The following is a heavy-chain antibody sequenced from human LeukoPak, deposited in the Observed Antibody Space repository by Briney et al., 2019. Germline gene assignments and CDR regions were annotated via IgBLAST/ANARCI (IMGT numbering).Heavy chain of an antibody. Sequence: ASVKVSCKASGYTFTSYYMHWVRQAPGQGLEWMGIINPSGGSTSYAQKFQGRVTMTRDMSTSTVYMELSSLRSEDTAVYYCAKPITFGGVIVRWTQDAFDIWGQGTMVTVSS. CDR2: INPSGGST. CDR1: GYTFTSYY. D-gene: IGHD3-16*02. CDR3: AKPITFGGVIVRWTQDAFDI. J-gene: IGHJ3*02. V-gene: IGHV1-46*01.